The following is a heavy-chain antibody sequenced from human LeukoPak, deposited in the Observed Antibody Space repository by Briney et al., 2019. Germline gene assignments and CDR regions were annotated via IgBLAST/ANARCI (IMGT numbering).Heavy chain of an antibody. D-gene: IGHD4/OR15-4a*01. CDR1: GFTFSSYG. Sequence: PGGSLRLSCAASGFTFSSYGMHWVRQAPGKGLEWAAFIRYDGSNKYYADSVKGRFTISRDNSKNALYLQMDSLRAEDTALYYCAKDTYGGLDYWGQGTLVTVSP. J-gene: IGHJ4*02. CDR2: IRYDGSNK. V-gene: IGHV3-30*02. CDR3: AKDTYGGLDY.